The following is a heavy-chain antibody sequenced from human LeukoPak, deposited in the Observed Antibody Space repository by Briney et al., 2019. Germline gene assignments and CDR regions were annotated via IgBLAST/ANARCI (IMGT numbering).Heavy chain of an antibody. CDR3: ARHAYCSSTSCYPDFDY. D-gene: IGHD2-2*01. Sequence: PSETLSLTCAVSGYSISSGYYWGWIRQPPGKGLEWIGSIYHSGSTYYNPSLKSRVTISIDTSKNQFSLKLSSMTAADTAVYYCARHAYCSSTSCYPDFDYWGQGTLVTVSS. V-gene: IGHV4-38-2*01. CDR1: GYSISSGYY. J-gene: IGHJ4*02. CDR2: IYHSGST.